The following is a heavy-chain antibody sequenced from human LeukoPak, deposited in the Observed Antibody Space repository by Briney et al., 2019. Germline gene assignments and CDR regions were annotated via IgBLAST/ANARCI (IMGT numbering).Heavy chain of an antibody. CDR1: GFTFSSYS. J-gene: IGHJ3*02. CDR2: ISSSSYI. CDR3: ARMGEMATIENAFDI. Sequence: GGSLRLSCAASGFTFSSYSMNWVRQAPGKGLEWVSSISSSSYIYYADSVKGRFTISRDNAKNSLYLQMNSLRAEDTAVYYCARMGEMATIENAFDIWGQGTMVTVSS. D-gene: IGHD5-24*01. V-gene: IGHV3-21*01.